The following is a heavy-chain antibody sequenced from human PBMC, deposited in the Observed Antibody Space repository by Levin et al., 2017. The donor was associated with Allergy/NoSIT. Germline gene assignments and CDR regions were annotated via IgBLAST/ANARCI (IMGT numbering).Heavy chain of an antibody. D-gene: IGHD3-9*01. CDR2: LSGSGDSI. CDR1: GFSFSSFA. Sequence: LSLTCAASGFSFSSFAMSWVRQTPGKGLERVSALSGSGDSIYYADSVKGRFTISRDNSKNTLYLQMNSLRAEDTAVYYCAKKASYDITDYLDYWGQGTLVTVSS. V-gene: IGHV3-23*01. CDR3: AKKASYDITDYLDY. J-gene: IGHJ4*02.